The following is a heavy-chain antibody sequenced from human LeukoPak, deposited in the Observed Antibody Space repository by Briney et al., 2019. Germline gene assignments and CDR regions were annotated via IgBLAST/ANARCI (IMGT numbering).Heavy chain of an antibody. CDR3: ARDRRWELHMSLGAFDI. CDR2: ISSSSSTI. Sequence: QSGGSLRLSCAASGFTFSNFNMNWVRQAPGKGLEWVSYISSSSSTIYYADSVKGRFTISRDNAKNSLYLQMNSLRAEDTAVYYCARDRRWELHMSLGAFDIWGQGTMVTVSS. J-gene: IGHJ3*02. D-gene: IGHD1-26*01. V-gene: IGHV3-48*04. CDR1: GFTFSNFN.